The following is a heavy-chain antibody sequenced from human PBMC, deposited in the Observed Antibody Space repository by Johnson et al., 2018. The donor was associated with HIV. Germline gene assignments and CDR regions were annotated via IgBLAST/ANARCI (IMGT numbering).Heavy chain of an antibody. CDR1: GFTFSSYA. J-gene: IGHJ3*01. D-gene: IGHD2-2*01. Sequence: EVQLVESGGGLVQPGGSLKLSCAASGFTFSSYAMSWVRQAPGKGLEWVSAISGSGGSTYYADSVKGRFTISRDNSKNTLNLQMNSREAEDTAVYSCAGEGIGLVPSAQVAFDVWGQGTMVTVSS. CDR3: AGEGIGLVPSAQVAFDV. V-gene: IGHV3-23*04. CDR2: ISGSGGST.